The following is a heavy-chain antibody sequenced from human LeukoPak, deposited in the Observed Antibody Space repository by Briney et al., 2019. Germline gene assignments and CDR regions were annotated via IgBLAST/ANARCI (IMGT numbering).Heavy chain of an antibody. CDR2: IRNDGNIK. CDR1: GFTFSSYG. D-gene: IGHD2/OR15-2a*01. CDR3: AKDHLSRYFYAPAPNDY. V-gene: IGHV3-30*02. Sequence: GGSLRLSCAASGFTFSSYGMHWVRQAPGKGLEWVAFIRNDGNIKYYADSVKGRFTISRDNSRNTMYLQMNSLRAEDTAVYYCAKDHLSRYFYAPAPNDYWGQGTLVTVSS. J-gene: IGHJ4*02.